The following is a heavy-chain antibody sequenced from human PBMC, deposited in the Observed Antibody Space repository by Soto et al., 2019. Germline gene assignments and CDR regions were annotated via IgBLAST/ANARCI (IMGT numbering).Heavy chain of an antibody. CDR1: GFTFSSYS. CDR3: ARDPEDILTGLLVWGLFDY. CDR2: ISSSSSTI. Sequence: EVQLVESGGGLVQPGGSLRLSCAASGFTFSSYSMNWVRQAPGKGLEWVSYISSSSSTIYYADSVKGRFTISRDNAKNSLYLQMNSLRAEDTAVYYCARDPEDILTGLLVWGLFDYWGQGTLVTVSS. V-gene: IGHV3-48*01. D-gene: IGHD3-9*01. J-gene: IGHJ4*02.